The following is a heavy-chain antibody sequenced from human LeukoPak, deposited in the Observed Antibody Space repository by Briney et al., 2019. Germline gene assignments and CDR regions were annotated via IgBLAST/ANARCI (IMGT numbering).Heavy chain of an antibody. J-gene: IGHJ4*02. V-gene: IGHV4-34*01. CDR1: GGSFSGYY. CDR3: ARSISDY. D-gene: IGHD3-9*01. Sequence: SETLSLTCAVYGGSFSGYYWSWIRQPPGKGLEWIGEINHSGSTNYNPSLKSRVTISVDTSKNQFSLKLSSVTDADTAVYYCARSISDYWGQGTLVTVSS. CDR2: INHSGST.